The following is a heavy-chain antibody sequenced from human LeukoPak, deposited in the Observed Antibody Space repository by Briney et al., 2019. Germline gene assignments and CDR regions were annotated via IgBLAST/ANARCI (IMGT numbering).Heavy chain of an antibody. CDR3: AKARDSNIWYPFDY. CDR2: IYYTGST. CDR1: GGSISNNY. J-gene: IGHJ4*02. Sequence: SETLSLTCTVSGGSISNNYWNWIRLPPGKGLKWIGYIYYTGSTHYNPSLKSRVTISLDTSKSQFSLKLTSVTAADTAVYYCAKARDSNIWYPFDYWGQGTLVAVSS. V-gene: IGHV4-59*01. D-gene: IGHD6-13*01.